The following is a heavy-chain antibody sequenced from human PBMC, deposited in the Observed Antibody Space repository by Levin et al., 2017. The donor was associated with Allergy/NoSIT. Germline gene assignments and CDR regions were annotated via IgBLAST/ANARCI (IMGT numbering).Heavy chain of an antibody. V-gene: IGHV3-23*01. CDR2: ISGSAGRT. D-gene: IGHD4-23*01. J-gene: IGHJ4*02. Sequence: GGSLRLSCAASGFTFSSYAMAWVRQAPGKGLEWVSLISGSAGRTYYADSVKGRFTISRSNSENTLFLQMSNLTAADTAVYYCARKTRRATVEIHVTPVDSWGLGILVSVSS. CDR3: ARKTRRATVEIHVTPVDS. CDR1: GFTFSSYA.